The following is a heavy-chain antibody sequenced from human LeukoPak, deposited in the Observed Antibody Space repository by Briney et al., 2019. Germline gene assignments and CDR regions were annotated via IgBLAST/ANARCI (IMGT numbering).Heavy chain of an antibody. CDR2: IYYSGST. V-gene: IGHV4-59*12. D-gene: IGHD3-22*01. CDR3: ARDRYYYDSSGYSLFDY. J-gene: IGHJ4*02. CDR1: GFTFSSYE. Sequence: GSLRLSCAASGFTFSSYEMNWVRQAPGKGLEWIGYIYYSGSTNYNPSLKSRVTISVDTSKNQFSLKLSSVTAADTAVYFCARDRYYYDSSGYSLFDYWGQGTLVTVSS.